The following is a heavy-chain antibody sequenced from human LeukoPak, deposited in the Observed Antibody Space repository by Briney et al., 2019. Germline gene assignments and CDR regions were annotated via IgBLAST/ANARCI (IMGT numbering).Heavy chain of an antibody. CDR1: GFTFSDYY. CDR2: ISSSGSTI. D-gene: IGHD2-21*02. CDR3: ARDPSPSHVTANFDY. V-gene: IGHV3-11*01. Sequence: GGSLRLSCAASGFTFSDYYMSWIRQAPGKGLEWVSYISSSGSTIYYADSVKGRFTISRDNAKNSLYLQMNSLRAEDTAVYYCARDPSPSHVTANFDYWGQGTLVTVSP. J-gene: IGHJ4*02.